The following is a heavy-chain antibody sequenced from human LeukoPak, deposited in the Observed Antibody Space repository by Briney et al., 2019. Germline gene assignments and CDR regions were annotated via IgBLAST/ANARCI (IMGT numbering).Heavy chain of an antibody. V-gene: IGHV1-46*01. CDR1: GYTFTSYY. Sequence: VASVKVSCKASGYTFTSYYMHWVRQAPGQGLEWMGIINPSGGSTSYAQKFQGRVTMTRDTSTSTVYMELSSLRSEDTAVYYCASQLLTMPPDYYGMDVWGQGTTVTVSS. D-gene: IGHD4/OR15-4a*01. CDR2: INPSGGST. CDR3: ASQLLTMPPDYYGMDV. J-gene: IGHJ6*02.